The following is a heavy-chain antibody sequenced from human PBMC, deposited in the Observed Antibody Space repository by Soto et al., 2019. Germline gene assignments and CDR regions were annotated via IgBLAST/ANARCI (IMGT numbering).Heavy chain of an antibody. CDR2: IIPIFGTA. J-gene: IGHJ6*02. CDR1: GYTFTSYA. Sequence: SVKVSCTASGYTFTSYAMHWVRQAPGQGLEWMGGIIPIFGTANYAQKFQGRVTITADESTSTAYMELSSLRSEDTAVYYCAQCLLGVNYYYGMDVWGQGTTVTVSS. D-gene: IGHD3-16*01. CDR3: AQCLLGVNYYYGMDV. V-gene: IGHV1-69*13.